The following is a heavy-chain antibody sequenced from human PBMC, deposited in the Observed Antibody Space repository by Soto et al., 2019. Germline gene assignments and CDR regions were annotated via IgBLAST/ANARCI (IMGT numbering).Heavy chain of an antibody. CDR1: GYSFTSYW. CDR2: IYPGDSDT. Sequence: GESLKISCKGSGYSFTSYWIGWVRQIPWKGLEWMGIIYPGDSDTRYSPSFQGQVTISADKSISTAYLQWSSLKASDTAMYYCAVGIAAAGTPYGMDVWGQGTTVTVSS. V-gene: IGHV5-51*01. J-gene: IGHJ6*02. CDR3: AVGIAAAGTPYGMDV. D-gene: IGHD6-13*01.